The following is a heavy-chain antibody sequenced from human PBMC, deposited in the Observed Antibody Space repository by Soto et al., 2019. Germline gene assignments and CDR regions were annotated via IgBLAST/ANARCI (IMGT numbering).Heavy chain of an antibody. CDR1: GYTFTSYA. J-gene: IGHJ6*02. Sequence: ASVKVSCKASGYTFTSYAMHWVRQAPGQRLEWMGWINAGNGNTKYSQKFQGRVTITRDTSASTAYMELSSLRSEDTAVYYCARAFPYYYDSSGYYIAPIRTYYYYGMDVWGQGTTVTVSS. CDR3: ARAFPYYYDSSGYYIAPIRTYYYYGMDV. V-gene: IGHV1-3*01. CDR2: INAGNGNT. D-gene: IGHD3-22*01.